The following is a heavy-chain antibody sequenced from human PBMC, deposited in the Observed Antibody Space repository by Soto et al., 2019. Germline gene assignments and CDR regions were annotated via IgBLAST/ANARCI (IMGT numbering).Heavy chain of an antibody. V-gene: IGHV3-23*01. CDR3: AKDYDFWSASVNPYFDS. J-gene: IGHJ4*02. D-gene: IGHD3-3*01. Sequence: ETLSLTCTVSGGSVSSYAMSWVRQAPGQGLEWVSAISGSGSNPYYADSVKGRFTISRDNSKNTLYLQMSRLRAEDTAVYYCAKDYDFWSASVNPYFDSWGLGTLVTVSS. CDR2: ISGSGSNP. CDR1: GGSVSSYA.